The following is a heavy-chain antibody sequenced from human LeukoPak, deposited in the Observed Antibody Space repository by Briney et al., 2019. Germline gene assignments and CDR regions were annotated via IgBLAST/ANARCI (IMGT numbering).Heavy chain of an antibody. J-gene: IGHJ4*02. D-gene: IGHD1-26*01. CDR1: RFTFNNYA. CDR2: IKQDGSEK. CDR3: ARGKWGVDY. Sequence: GGSLRLSCTTSRFTFNNYAMSWVRQAPGKGLEWVANIKQDGSEKYYVDSVKGRFTISRDNAKNSLYLQMNSLRAEDTAVYYCARGKWGVDYWGQGTLVTVSS. V-gene: IGHV3-7*01.